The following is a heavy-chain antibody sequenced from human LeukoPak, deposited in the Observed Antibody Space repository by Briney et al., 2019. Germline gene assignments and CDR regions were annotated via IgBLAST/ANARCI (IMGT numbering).Heavy chain of an antibody. CDR3: ARGRYCSSTSCYIAYYYYMDV. D-gene: IGHD2-2*02. CDR2: INHSGST. V-gene: IGHV4-34*01. J-gene: IGHJ6*03. Sequence: SETLSLTCAVNGGSFGGYYWGWIRQPPGKGLDWIGEINHSGSTNYNPSLKSRVTISVDTSKNQFSLKLSSVTAADTAVYYCARGRYCSSTSCYIAYYYYMDVWGKGTTVTVSS. CDR1: GGSFGGYY.